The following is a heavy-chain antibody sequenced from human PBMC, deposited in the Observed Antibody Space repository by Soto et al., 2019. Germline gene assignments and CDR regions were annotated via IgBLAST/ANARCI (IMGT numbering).Heavy chain of an antibody. J-gene: IGHJ6*02. Sequence: GGSLRLSCAASGFTFSSYSMNWVRQAPGKGLEWVSSISSSSSYIHYADSVKGRVTISRDNAKNSQYLQMNSMRGEDTAGYYCGRLFQRGGRRDFDVMGVWSQGTTLTGSS. CDR3: GRLFQRGGRRDFDVMGV. V-gene: IGHV3-21*01. CDR1: GFTFSSYS. CDR2: ISSSSSYI. D-gene: IGHD3-10*02.